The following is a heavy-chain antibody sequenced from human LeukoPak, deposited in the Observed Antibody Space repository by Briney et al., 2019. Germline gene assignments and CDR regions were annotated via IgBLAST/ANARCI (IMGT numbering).Heavy chain of an antibody. J-gene: IGHJ6*03. D-gene: IGHD2-21*01. V-gene: IGHV4-38-2*02. CDR1: GDSISSGYC. Sequence: SETLSRTCTVSGDSISSGYCWGWIRQPPGKGLEWIGSIYHSGSTYYNPSLKSRVTISVDTSKNQFSLKLSSVTAADTAVYYCARVLVGYYMDVWGKGTTVTVSS. CDR2: IYHSGST. CDR3: ARVLVGYYMDV.